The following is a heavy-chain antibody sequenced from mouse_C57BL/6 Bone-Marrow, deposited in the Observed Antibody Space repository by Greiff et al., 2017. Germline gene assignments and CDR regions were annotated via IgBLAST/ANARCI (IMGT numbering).Heavy chain of an antibody. CDR2: IYPRSGNT. V-gene: IGHV1-81*01. J-gene: IGHJ1*03. D-gene: IGHD3-3*01. Sequence: LVESGAELARPGASVKLSCKASGYTFTSYGISWVKQRTGQGLEWIGEIYPRSGNTYYNEKFKGRATRTAEKSSSTAYMELRSLTSEDSAVYFCARRGLEGVWGTGTTVTVSS. CDR1: GYTFTSYG. CDR3: ARRGLEGV.